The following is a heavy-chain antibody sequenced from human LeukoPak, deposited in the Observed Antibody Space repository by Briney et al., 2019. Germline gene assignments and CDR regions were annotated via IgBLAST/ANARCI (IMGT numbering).Heavy chain of an antibody. CDR3: AFISSGWSILY. V-gene: IGHV7-4-1*02. J-gene: IGHJ4*02. Sequence: ASVKVSCKASGYTFTSYAMNWVRQAPGHGLEWMGWINTITGNPTYAQGFTGRFVFSLDTSVSTAYLQISNLKAADTAVYYWAFISSGWSILYLGQGTLVTVSS. CDR1: GYTFTSYA. D-gene: IGHD6-19*01. CDR2: INTITGNP.